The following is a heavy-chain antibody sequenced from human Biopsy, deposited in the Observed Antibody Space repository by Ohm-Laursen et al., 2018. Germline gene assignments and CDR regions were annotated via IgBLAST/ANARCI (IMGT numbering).Heavy chain of an antibody. Sequence: TLSLTWTVSGVSINGGRYYWNWIRHHPGKGLEWIGNIFYSANTYYNPSLKSRVTNSVDTSKNQFSLKLSSVTAADTAVYYCARFGSGDYFPTFFDFWGQGALVTVSS. CDR3: ARFGSGDYFPTFFDF. D-gene: IGHD5-12*01. CDR1: GVSINGGRYY. V-gene: IGHV4-31*02. J-gene: IGHJ4*02. CDR2: IFYSANT.